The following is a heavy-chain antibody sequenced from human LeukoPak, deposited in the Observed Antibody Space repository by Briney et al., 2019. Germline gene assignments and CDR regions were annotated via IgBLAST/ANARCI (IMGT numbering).Heavy chain of an antibody. D-gene: IGHD6-19*01. CDR2: IRQDGSER. Sequence: GGSLRLSWAASGFAFSSYWMSWVRQAPAKGLEWVANIRQDGSERYYVDSVKGRFTISRDDAKNSLYLQMDSLRAEDTAVYYCARGAQWLAGRFDYWGQGTLVTVSS. V-gene: IGHV3-7*03. CDR3: ARGAQWLAGRFDY. J-gene: IGHJ4*02. CDR1: GFAFSSYW.